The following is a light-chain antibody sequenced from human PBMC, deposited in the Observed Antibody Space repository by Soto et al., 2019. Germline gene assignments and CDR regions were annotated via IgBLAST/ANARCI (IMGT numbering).Light chain of an antibody. Sequence: EVVLTQSPGTLSLSPGERATLSGRAGQSFDSNYLAWYQQKPGRAPRLLIYGAYRRATGIPDRFSGGGSGTDFTLTISRLEPEDFAVYYCQQYSSGMFGQGTKVEIK. V-gene: IGKV3-20*01. CDR3: QQYSSGM. J-gene: IGKJ1*01. CDR2: GAY. CDR1: QSFDSNY.